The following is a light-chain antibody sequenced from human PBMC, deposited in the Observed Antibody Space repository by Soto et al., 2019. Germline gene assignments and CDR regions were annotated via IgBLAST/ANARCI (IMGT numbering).Light chain of an antibody. Sequence: QSVLTQPPSVSGSPGQGATISCTGSSSNIGAGYDVHWYQQVPGTAPKLLIFGTSNRPSRVPDRFSGSKYGTSASLAITGLQAEDEADYYCQSSDSILSGCEVFGGEAKLTVL. J-gene: IGLJ3*02. CDR1: SSNIGAGYD. CDR3: QSSDSILSGCEV. CDR2: GTS. V-gene: IGLV1-40*01.